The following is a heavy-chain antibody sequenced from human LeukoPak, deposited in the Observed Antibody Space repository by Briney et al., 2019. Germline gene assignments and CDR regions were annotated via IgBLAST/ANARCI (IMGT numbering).Heavy chain of an antibody. CDR3: ARDVHHCSSTSCDDY. CDR2: IDPNSGGT. D-gene: IGHD2-2*01. CDR1: GYTFNGYY. J-gene: IGHJ4*02. V-gene: IGHV1-2*02. Sequence: ASVKVSCKASGYTFNGYYMHWVRQAPGQGLEWMGWIDPNSGGTNYAQRFQGRVTMTRDTSITTAYMELSRLRSDDTAVYYCARDVHHCSSTSCDDYWGQGTLVTVSS.